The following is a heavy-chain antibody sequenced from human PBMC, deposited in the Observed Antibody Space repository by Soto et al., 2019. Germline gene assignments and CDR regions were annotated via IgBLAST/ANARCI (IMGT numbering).Heavy chain of an antibody. CDR1: GDSISSYY. J-gene: IGHJ3*02. CDR3: ARTYDNSGPNSGGYAFDI. D-gene: IGHD3-22*01. Sequence: QVQLQESGPGLAKPSETLSLTCTVSGDSISSYYWSWIRQPPGKGLEWIAYFYNSGSTNYNPSLTSRVTIPIDTSKNKFSLKLSYVTAAATAVYYCARTYDNSGPNSGGYAFDIWGQGTMLTVSS. CDR2: FYNSGST. V-gene: IGHV4-59*01.